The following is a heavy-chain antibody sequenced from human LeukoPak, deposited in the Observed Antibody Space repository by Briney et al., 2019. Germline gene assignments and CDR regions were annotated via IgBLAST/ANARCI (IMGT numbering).Heavy chain of an antibody. D-gene: IGHD6-13*01. CDR2: IGGSGDYT. CDR1: GFIFSTYV. Sequence: GGSLRLSCAASGFIFSTYVMIWVRQAPGKGLEWVSLIGGSGDYTYYADSVKGRFTISRDNSKDILYLQMNSLRPEDTAVYYCARDWYDYWGQGTLVTVSS. V-gene: IGHV3-23*01. CDR3: ARDWYDY. J-gene: IGHJ4*02.